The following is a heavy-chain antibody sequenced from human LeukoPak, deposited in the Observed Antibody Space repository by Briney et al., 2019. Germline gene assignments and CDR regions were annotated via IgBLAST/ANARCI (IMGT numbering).Heavy chain of an antibody. Sequence: GGSLRPSCAASGFAFSTYTMHWVRQAPGKGLEWVAAISYDGSHKYYADSVKGRFTISRDNPKNTLYLQMNSLRAEGTAVYYCARDHSTGSASDYWGQGTLVTVSS. CDR2: ISYDGSHK. CDR3: ARDHSTGSASDY. V-gene: IGHV3-30*03. CDR1: GFAFSTYT. J-gene: IGHJ4*02. D-gene: IGHD3-22*01.